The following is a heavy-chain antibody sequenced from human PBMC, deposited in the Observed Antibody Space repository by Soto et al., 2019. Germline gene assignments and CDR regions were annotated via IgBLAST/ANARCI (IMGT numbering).Heavy chain of an antibody. V-gene: IGHV3-21*01. Sequence: PGGSLRLSCAASGFTFSSYSMNWVRQAPGKGLEWVSSISSSSSYIYYADSVKGRFTISRDNAKNTVYLQMGSLRPEDMAVYYCARRTRPDFYYMDVWGKGTTVTVSS. CDR3: ARRTRPDFYYMDV. CDR2: ISSSSSYI. J-gene: IGHJ6*03. CDR1: GFTFSSYS. D-gene: IGHD6-6*01.